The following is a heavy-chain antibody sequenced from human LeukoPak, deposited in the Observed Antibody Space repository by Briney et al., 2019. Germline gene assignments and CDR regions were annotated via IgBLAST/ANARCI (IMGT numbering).Heavy chain of an antibody. CDR3: ARSRTYYYDIGDAFDI. Sequence: ASVKVSCKASGYTFTSYGISWVRQAPGQGLEWMGWISAYNGNANYAQKLQGRVTMTTDTSTSTAYMELRSLRSDDTAVYYCARSRTYYYDIGDAFDIWGQGTMVTVSS. CDR1: GYTFTSYG. J-gene: IGHJ3*02. CDR2: ISAYNGNA. V-gene: IGHV1-18*01. D-gene: IGHD3-22*01.